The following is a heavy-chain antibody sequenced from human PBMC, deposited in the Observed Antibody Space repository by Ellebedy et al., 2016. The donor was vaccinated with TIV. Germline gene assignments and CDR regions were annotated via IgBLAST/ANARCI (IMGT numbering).Heavy chain of an antibody. J-gene: IGHJ2*01. V-gene: IGHV3-23*01. CDR3: ARDGVVVKDWYFDL. Sequence: PGGSLRLSCAASGFTFSSYAMSWVRQAPGKGLEWVSAISGSCGSTYYADSVKGRFTISRDNSKNTLYLQMNSLRAEDTAVYYCARDGVVVKDWYFDLWGRGTLVTVSS. CDR1: GFTFSSYA. CDR2: ISGSCGST. D-gene: IGHD2-21*01.